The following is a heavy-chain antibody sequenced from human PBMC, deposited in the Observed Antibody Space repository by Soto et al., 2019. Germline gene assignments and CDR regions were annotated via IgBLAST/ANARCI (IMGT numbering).Heavy chain of an antibody. CDR3: AREGSSWYRGAFDI. CDR2: ISSSSSYT. Sequence: QVQLVESGGGLVKPGGSLRLSCAASGFTFSDYYMSWIRQAPGKGLEWVSYISSSSSYTNYADSVKGRFTISRDNAKNSLYLQMNSLRAEDTAVYYCAREGSSWYRGAFDIWGHGTMVTVSS. CDR1: GFTFSDYY. V-gene: IGHV3-11*06. J-gene: IGHJ3*02. D-gene: IGHD6-13*01.